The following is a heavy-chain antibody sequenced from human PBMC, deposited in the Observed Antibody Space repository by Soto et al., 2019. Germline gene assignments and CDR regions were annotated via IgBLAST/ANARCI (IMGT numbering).Heavy chain of an antibody. CDR3: AKDQRPRHPHDEGYEY. J-gene: IGHJ4*02. D-gene: IGHD2-15*01. V-gene: IGHV3-74*01. CDR1: GFTFSSYW. Sequence: GGSLRLSCAASGFTFSSYWMHWVRQAPGKGLVWVSRINSDGSSTSYADSVKGRFTISRDNSENTLYLHMNILSADDTAVYYCAKDQRPRHPHDEGYEYWGQGNLVTVS. CDR2: INSDGSST.